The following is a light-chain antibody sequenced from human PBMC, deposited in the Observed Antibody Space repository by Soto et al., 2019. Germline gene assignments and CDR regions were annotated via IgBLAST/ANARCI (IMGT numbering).Light chain of an antibody. CDR3: QQFNNWPPLT. V-gene: IGKV3-15*01. Sequence: EVVMPQSPATLSVSPGERATLSCRASQFVSTNLAWYQQKPGQAPRLLIYSASTRATGIPARFSGSGSGTEFTLTISSLQSEDSAVYYCQQFNNWPPLTFGGGTKVEIK. CDR1: QFVSTN. J-gene: IGKJ4*01. CDR2: SAS.